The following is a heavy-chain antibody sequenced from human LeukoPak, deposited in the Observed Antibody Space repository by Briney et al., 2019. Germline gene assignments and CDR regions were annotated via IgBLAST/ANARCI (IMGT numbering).Heavy chain of an antibody. V-gene: IGHV4-34*01. J-gene: IGHJ4*02. CDR3: ARRRTSSGWFKFLDY. CDR2: INHSGST. CDR1: GGSFSGYY. D-gene: IGHD6-19*01. Sequence: SETLSLTCAVYGGSFSGYYWSWIRQPPGKGLEWIGEINHSGSTNYNSSLKSRVTISVDTSKNQFSLKLSSVTAADTAVYYCARRRTSSGWFKFLDYWGQGTLVTVSS.